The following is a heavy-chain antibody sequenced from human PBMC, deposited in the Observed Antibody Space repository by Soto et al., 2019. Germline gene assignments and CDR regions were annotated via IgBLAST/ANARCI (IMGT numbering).Heavy chain of an antibody. CDR2: ISYDGGIK. V-gene: IGHV3-30-3*01. J-gene: IGHJ6*02. D-gene: IGHD3-10*01. Sequence: QVQLVESGGGVVQPGTSLSLSCAASGFTFSSYSMHWVRQVPGTGLEWVAVISYDGGIKFYADPMKGRFTISRDNSKNTLYLQMNSLIAEDTALYYCARKYGSGSYRFSGMDVWGQGTTVTVSS. CDR1: GFTFSSYS. CDR3: ARKYGSGSYRFSGMDV.